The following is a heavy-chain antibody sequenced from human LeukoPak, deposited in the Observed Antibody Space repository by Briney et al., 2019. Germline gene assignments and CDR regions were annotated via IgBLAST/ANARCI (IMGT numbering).Heavy chain of an antibody. Sequence: ASVKVSCKASGYTFNDYYMHWVRQAPGQGLEWIGRINPDSGGTDYAQKFQGRVTMTRDTSITTAYMDLSGLRSDDTAVYYCARVRVGATSWFDPWGQGTLVTVSS. CDR3: ARVRVGATSWFDP. D-gene: IGHD1-26*01. V-gene: IGHV1-2*02. CDR1: GYTFNDYY. CDR2: INPDSGGT. J-gene: IGHJ5*02.